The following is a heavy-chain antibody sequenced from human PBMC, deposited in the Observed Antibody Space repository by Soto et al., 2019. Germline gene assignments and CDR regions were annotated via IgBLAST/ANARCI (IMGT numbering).Heavy chain of an antibody. CDR2: IYHSGST. Sequence: LSLTCAVSGGSISSSNWWSWVRQPPGKGLEWIGEIYHSGSTNYNPSLKSRVTISVDKSKHQFSLKLSSVTGADTAVYYCARDNIVVVPAAPEGYNWFDPWGQGTLVTVSS. CDR1: GGSISSSNW. V-gene: IGHV4-4*02. D-gene: IGHD2-2*01. J-gene: IGHJ5*02. CDR3: ARDNIVVVPAAPEGYNWFDP.